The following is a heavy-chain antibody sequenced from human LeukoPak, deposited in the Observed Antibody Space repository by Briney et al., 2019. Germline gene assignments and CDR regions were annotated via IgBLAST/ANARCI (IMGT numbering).Heavy chain of an antibody. J-gene: IGHJ4*02. D-gene: IGHD3-22*01. CDR3: ATFFMTYYYDSSGYYYDY. CDR1: GFTFSSYA. Sequence: GGSLRLSCAASGFTFSSYAMSWVRQAPGKGLEWVSAISGSGGSTYYADSVKGRFTISRDNSKNTLYLQMNSLRAEDTAVSYCATFFMTYYYDSSGYYYDYWGQGTLVTVSS. CDR2: ISGSGGST. V-gene: IGHV3-23*01.